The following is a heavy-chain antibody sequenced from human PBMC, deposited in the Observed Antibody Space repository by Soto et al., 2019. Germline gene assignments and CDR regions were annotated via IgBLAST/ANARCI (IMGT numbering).Heavy chain of an antibody. D-gene: IGHD3-3*01. Sequence: QGQLVQSGAEVKEPGASVKVSCKASGYTFTTSGISWVRQAPGQGLEWVAWINPYNGYTNYAREVQGRVTLTTDTSMSTAYMELRSLRSDDTAVYYSTREARHDADYWGQGTLVTVSS. CDR1: GYTFTTSG. V-gene: IGHV1-18*01. CDR3: TREARHDADY. CDR2: INPYNGYT. J-gene: IGHJ4*02.